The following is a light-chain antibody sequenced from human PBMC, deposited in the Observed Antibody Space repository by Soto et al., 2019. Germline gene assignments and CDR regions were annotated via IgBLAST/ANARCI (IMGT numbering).Light chain of an antibody. J-gene: IGLJ3*02. CDR3: AAWDDSLNGVL. V-gene: IGLV1-44*01. CDR1: RSNIGSNT. CDR2: SND. Sequence: QSVLTQPPSASGTPGQRVSISCSGSRSNIGSNTVNWYQHLPGTAPRLLIYSNDQRPSGVPDRFSASKSGASASLAIIGLQSEDKADYYCAAWDDSLNGVLFGGGTKLTVL.